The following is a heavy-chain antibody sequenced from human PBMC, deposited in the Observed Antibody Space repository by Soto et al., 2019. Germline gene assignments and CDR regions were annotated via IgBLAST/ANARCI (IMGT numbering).Heavy chain of an antibody. V-gene: IGHV3-23*01. CDR1: GFTFSSYA. Sequence: GGSLRLSCAAYGFTFSSYAMSWVRQAPGKGLEWVSAISGSGGSTYYADSVKGRFTISRDNSKNTLYLQMNSLRAEDTAVYYCAKDASYYYDSSGYYYFDYWGQGTLVTVSS. D-gene: IGHD3-22*01. CDR2: ISGSGGST. J-gene: IGHJ4*02. CDR3: AKDASYYYDSSGYYYFDY.